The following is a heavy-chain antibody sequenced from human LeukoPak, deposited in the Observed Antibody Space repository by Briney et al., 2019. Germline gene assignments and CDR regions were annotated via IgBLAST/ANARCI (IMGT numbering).Heavy chain of an antibody. D-gene: IGHD1-26*01. V-gene: IGHV1-2*02. CDR3: AIHEEWELLTDDAFDI. J-gene: IGHJ3*02. Sequence: ASVKVSRKASGYTFTGYYMHWVRQAPGQGLEWMGWINPNSGGTNYAQEFQGRVTMTRDTSISTAYMELSRLRSDDTAVYYCAIHEEWELLTDDAFDIWGQGTMVTVSS. CDR1: GYTFTGYY. CDR2: INPNSGGT.